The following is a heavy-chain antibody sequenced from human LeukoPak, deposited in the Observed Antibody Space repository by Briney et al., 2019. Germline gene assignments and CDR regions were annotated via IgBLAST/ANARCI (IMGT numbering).Heavy chain of an antibody. D-gene: IGHD3-10*01. CDR3: ARARVLWFGEQPPYYFDY. Sequence: GGSLRLSCAASGFTFSSYSMNWVRQAPGKGLEWVSVIYSGGSSYYADSVKGRFTISRDNSKNTLYLQMNSLRAEDTAVYYCARARVLWFGEQPPYYFDYWGQGTLVTVSS. CDR1: GFTFSSYS. V-gene: IGHV3-66*01. J-gene: IGHJ4*02. CDR2: IYSGGSS.